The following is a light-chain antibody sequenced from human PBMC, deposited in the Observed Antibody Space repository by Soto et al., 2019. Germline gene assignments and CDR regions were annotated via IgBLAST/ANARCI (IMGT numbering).Light chain of an antibody. CDR2: GAS. J-gene: IGKJ3*01. V-gene: IGKV3-15*01. CDR3: QQYNNWPPLT. Sequence: EIVMTQSPATLSVSPGERATLSCRASQSVSSSLAWYQQKPGQAPRLLIFGASTRATGIPARFSGSGSETEFTLTISSLQSEDFAVYYCQQYNNWPPLTFGPGTKVDIK. CDR1: QSVSSS.